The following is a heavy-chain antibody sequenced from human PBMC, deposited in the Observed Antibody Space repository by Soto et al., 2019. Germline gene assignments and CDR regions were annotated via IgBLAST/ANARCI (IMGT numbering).Heavy chain of an antibody. CDR3: ANNHYYDSSGYSTPGYYFDY. J-gene: IGHJ4*02. V-gene: IGHV3-48*01. CDR1: GFTFSNYG. Sequence: GGSLRLSCEASGFTFSNYGINWVRQAPGKGLEWASHISSSSSTIYYAESVKGRFTISRDNSKNTLYLQMNSLRAEDTAVYYCANNHYYDSSGYSTPGYYFDYWGQGTLVTVSS. D-gene: IGHD3-22*01. CDR2: ISSSSSTI.